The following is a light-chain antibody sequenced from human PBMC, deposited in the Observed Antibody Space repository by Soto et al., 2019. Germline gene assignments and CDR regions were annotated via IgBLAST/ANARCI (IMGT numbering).Light chain of an antibody. J-gene: IGKJ4*01. Sequence: ETVLTQSPATLSLSPGERATLSCRASESVDIYLAWYQQKPGQAPRLLIYDGSNRATGIPARFSGSGSGTDFTLTISRLEPEDFAVYYCQQRRSWPPLTFGGGTRVEIK. CDR2: DGS. CDR3: QQRRSWPPLT. V-gene: IGKV3-11*01. CDR1: ESVDIY.